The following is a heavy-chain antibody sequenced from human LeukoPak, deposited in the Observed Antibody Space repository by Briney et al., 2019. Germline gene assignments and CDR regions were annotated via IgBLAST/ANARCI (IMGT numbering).Heavy chain of an antibody. V-gene: IGHV3-23*01. CDR2: ISGSGGST. J-gene: IGHJ3*02. CDR1: GFTFSSYA. D-gene: IGHD6-19*01. Sequence: GGSLRLTCAASGFTFSSYAMSWVRQAPGKGLEWVSAISGSGGSTYYADSVKGRFTISRDNSKNTLYLQMNSLRAEDTAVYYCAKAGRSGWYPGWPFDIWGQGTMVTVSS. CDR3: AKAGRSGWYPGWPFDI.